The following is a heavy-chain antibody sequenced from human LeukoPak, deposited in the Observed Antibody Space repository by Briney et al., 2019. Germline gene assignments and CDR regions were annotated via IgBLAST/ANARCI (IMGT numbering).Heavy chain of an antibody. CDR1: GGSISSSSYY. Sequence: SETLSLTCTVSGGSISSSSYYWGWIRQPPGKGLEWIGSIYYSGSTYYNPSLKSRVTISVDTSKNQFSLKLSSVTAADTAVYYCARNHPDYGVDYWGQGTLVTVSS. V-gene: IGHV4-39*01. CDR3: ARNHPDYGVDY. D-gene: IGHD4-17*01. CDR2: IYYSGST. J-gene: IGHJ4*02.